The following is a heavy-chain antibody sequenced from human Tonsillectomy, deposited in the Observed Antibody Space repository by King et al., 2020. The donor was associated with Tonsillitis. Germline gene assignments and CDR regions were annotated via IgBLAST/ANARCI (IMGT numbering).Heavy chain of an antibody. CDR3: ARDRDDYIFDY. V-gene: IGHV3-33*05. Sequence: VQLVESGGGVVQPGRSLRPSCAASGFTFSSYDMHWVRQAPGKGLEWVAVISYDGSNKYYADSVQGRFTISRDNSKNTLYLQMHSLRAEDTAVYYCARDRDDYIFDYWGQGTLVTVSS. CDR2: ISYDGSNK. CDR1: GFTFSSYD. J-gene: IGHJ4*02. D-gene: IGHD4/OR15-4a*01.